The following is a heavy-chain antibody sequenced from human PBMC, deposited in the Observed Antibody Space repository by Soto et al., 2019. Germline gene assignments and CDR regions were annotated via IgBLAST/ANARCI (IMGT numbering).Heavy chain of an antibody. CDR1: GYIFNSHY. D-gene: IGHD2-15*01. CDR3: ARAAYCSGGSCSNYYYYMDV. Sequence: ASLKVSCKASGYIFNSHYMHWVRQAPGQGLEWMGIINPRGGSTSYAQKFQGRVTMTRDTSTSTVYMELSSLRSEDTAVYFCARAAYCSGGSCSNYYYYMDVWGKGTTVTVSS. CDR2: INPRGGST. J-gene: IGHJ6*03. V-gene: IGHV1-46*02.